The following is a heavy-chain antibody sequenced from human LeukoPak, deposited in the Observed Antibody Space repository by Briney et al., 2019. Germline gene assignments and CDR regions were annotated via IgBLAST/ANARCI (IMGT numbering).Heavy chain of an antibody. J-gene: IGHJ6*03. V-gene: IGHV1-69*06. CDR1: GGTFSSYA. CDR3: ARAGIAVSAVYYYYYYMDV. Sequence: ASVKVSCKASGGTFSSYAISWVRQAPGQGLEWMGGIIPIFGTANYAQKFQGRVTITADKSTSTAYMELSSLRSEDTAVYYCARAGIAVSAVYYYYYYMDVWGKGTTVTVSS. D-gene: IGHD6-19*01. CDR2: IIPIFGTA.